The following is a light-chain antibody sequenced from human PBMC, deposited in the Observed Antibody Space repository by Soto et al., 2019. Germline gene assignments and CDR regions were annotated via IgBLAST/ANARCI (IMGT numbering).Light chain of an antibody. V-gene: IGKV3-20*01. Sequence: EIVLTQSPGTLSLSPGERATLSCRASQSVSSSYLAWYQQKPGQAPRLLIYGASSRATGIPDRFSGIGSGTDFTLTISRLEPEDFAVYYGQQYGSSPGTFGQGTKVEIK. J-gene: IGKJ1*01. CDR2: GAS. CDR1: QSVSSSY. CDR3: QQYGSSPGT.